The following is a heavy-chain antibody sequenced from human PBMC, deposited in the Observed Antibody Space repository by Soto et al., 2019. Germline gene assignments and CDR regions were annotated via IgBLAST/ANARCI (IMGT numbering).Heavy chain of an antibody. J-gene: IGHJ5*02. Sequence: ASVKVSCKASGYTFTSYGISWVRQAPGQGLEWMGWISTYNGNTNYAQKLQGRVTMTTDTSTSTAYMELRSLRSDDTAGYYCASSCSSTSCYHNCFDPWGQGTLVTVSS. V-gene: IGHV1-18*04. CDR3: ASSCSSTSCYHNCFDP. CDR1: GYTFTSYG. CDR2: ISTYNGNT. D-gene: IGHD2-2*01.